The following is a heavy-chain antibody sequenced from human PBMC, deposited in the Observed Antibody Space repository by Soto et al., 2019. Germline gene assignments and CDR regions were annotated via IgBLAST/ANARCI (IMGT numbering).Heavy chain of an antibody. CDR3: VRDGLDYYDTERLYFHK. Sequence: EVQLVESGGGPVRPGGSLRVSCAASGFNFITYSLSWVRQAPGKGLEWVASISSSAIYIDYADSVKGRFTISRDNANNSLYLPMNSLRAEDTATYYCVRDGLDYYDTERLYFHKWGQGTLVTVSS. CDR1: GFNFITYS. D-gene: IGHD3-22*01. J-gene: IGHJ4*02. V-gene: IGHV3-21*01. CDR2: ISSSAIYI.